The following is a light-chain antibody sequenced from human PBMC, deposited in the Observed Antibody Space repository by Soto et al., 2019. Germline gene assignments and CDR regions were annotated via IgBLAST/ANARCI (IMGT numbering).Light chain of an antibody. CDR3: QQYNNWPWT. Sequence: EIVMTQSPATLYVSPGERATLSCRASQSVSSNLAWYQQKPGQAPRLLIYGASTRATGIPARFSGSGSGTEFTLTISSLQSEYFAVYYCQQYNNWPWTFGQGTKVEIK. J-gene: IGKJ1*01. CDR2: GAS. CDR1: QSVSSN. V-gene: IGKV3-15*01.